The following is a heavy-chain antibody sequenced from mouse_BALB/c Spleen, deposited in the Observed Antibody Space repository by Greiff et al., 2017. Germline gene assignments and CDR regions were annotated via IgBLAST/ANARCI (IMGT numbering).Heavy chain of an antibody. Sequence: QLQESGPELVKPGASVKMSCKASGYTFTSYVMHWVKQKPGQGLEWIGYINPYNDGTKYNEKFKGKATLTSDKSSSTAYMELSSLTSEDSAVYYCARWYYGSSSYAMDYWGQGTSVTVSS. V-gene: IGHV1-14*01. CDR2: INPYNDGT. D-gene: IGHD1-1*01. CDR3: ARWYYGSSSYAMDY. J-gene: IGHJ4*01. CDR1: GYTFTSYV.